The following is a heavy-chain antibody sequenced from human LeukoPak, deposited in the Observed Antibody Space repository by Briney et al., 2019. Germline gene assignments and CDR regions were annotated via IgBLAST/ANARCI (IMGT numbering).Heavy chain of an antibody. V-gene: IGHV4-38-2*02. D-gene: IGHD1-14*01. Sequence: SSETLSLTCTVSGYSISSGYYWGWIRQPPGKGLEWIGSIYHSGSTYYNPSLKSRVTISVDTSKNQFSLKLSSVTAADTAVYYCARHRSEAFDIWGQGTMVTVSS. CDR3: ARHRSEAFDI. CDR1: GYSISSGYY. CDR2: IYHSGST. J-gene: IGHJ3*02.